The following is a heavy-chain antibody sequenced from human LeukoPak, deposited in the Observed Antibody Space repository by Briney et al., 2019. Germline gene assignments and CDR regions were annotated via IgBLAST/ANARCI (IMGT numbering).Heavy chain of an antibody. CDR2: INPNSGGT. J-gene: IGHJ4*02. CDR3: ARDRLGSRYSSSWCFDY. CDR1: GYTFTGYY. D-gene: IGHD6-13*01. V-gene: IGHV1-2*06. Sequence: ASVKVSCKASGYTFTGYYMHWVRQAPGQGLEWMGRINPNSGGTNYAQKFQGRVTMTRDTSISTAYMELSRLRSDDTAVYYCARDRLGSRYSSSWCFDYWGQGTLVTVSS.